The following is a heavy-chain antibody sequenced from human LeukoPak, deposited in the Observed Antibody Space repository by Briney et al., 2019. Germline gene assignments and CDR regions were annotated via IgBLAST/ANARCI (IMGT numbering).Heavy chain of an antibody. CDR2: ITYDGSNK. Sequence: GGSLRLSCAASGFIFKDYSMHWVRQAPGKGLEWVAVITYDGSNKYYTDSVKGRFTISRDNSKSTLYLQMNSLRAEDTAVYYCAKVRWDNSGWYYLDSWGQGTLVTVSS. CDR3: AKVRWDNSGWYYLDS. D-gene: IGHD6-19*01. CDR1: GFIFKDYS. V-gene: IGHV3-30*18. J-gene: IGHJ4*02.